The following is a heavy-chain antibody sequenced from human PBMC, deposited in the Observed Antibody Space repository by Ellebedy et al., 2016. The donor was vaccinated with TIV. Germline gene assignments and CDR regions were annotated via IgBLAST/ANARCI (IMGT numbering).Heavy chain of an antibody. D-gene: IGHD4-23*01. J-gene: IGHJ4*02. CDR1: GFTFSTYW. Sequence: GESLKISCAASGFTFSTYWTSWVRQAPGRGLEWVANIKQDGSEKYYVDSVKGRFTVSRDNAHNSLYLQMNSLRVGDTAVYYCARCIYGGNSHFDSWGQGTLVTVSS. CDR3: ARCIYGGNSHFDS. CDR2: IKQDGSEK. V-gene: IGHV3-7*03.